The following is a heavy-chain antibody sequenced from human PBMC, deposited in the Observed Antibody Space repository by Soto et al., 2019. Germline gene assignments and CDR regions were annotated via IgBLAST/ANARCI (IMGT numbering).Heavy chain of an antibody. CDR1: GFTFSNYA. CDR3: ANSIPARFDP. D-gene: IGHD2-21*01. V-gene: IGHV3-23*01. J-gene: IGHJ5*02. Sequence: QLLESGGGRVQPGGPLGLSCAASGFTFSNYAMGWVRQAPGKGLEWVSQFSSNGITTYYSDSVKGRFTISRDNSKDTVYLQMNTLRADDTAVYYCANSIPARFDPRGQGTLVTVSS. CDR2: FSSNGITT.